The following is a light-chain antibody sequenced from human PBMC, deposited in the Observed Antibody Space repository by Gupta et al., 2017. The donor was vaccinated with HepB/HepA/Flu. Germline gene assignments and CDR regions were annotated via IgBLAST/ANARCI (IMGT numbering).Light chain of an antibody. Sequence: EIVLTQSPATLSLSPGEGATLSCRASQNVRSYLAWYQQKPGQAPRLLISDISNRATGIPARFSGSGSGTDFTLTISSLEPEDFVVYYCQQRDSWPLTFGGGTKMEI. V-gene: IGKV3-11*01. CDR2: DIS. CDR1: QNVRSY. J-gene: IGKJ4*01. CDR3: QQRDSWPLT.